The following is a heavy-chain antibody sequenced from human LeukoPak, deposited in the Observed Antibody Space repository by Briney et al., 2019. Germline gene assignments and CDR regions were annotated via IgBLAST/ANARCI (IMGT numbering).Heavy chain of an antibody. CDR1: GFTFSSYG. CDR3: ARGRITMIVVAADY. D-gene: IGHD3-22*01. V-gene: IGHV3-30*02. Sequence: GGSLRLSFAASGFTFSSYGMHWVRQAPGKGLEWVAFIRYDGSNKYYADSVKGRFAISRDNSKNTLYLQMNSLRAEDTAVYYCARGRITMIVVAADYWGQGTLVTVSS. J-gene: IGHJ4*02. CDR2: IRYDGSNK.